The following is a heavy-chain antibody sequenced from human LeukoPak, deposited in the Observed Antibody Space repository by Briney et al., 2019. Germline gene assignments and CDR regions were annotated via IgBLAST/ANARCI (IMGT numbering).Heavy chain of an antibody. J-gene: IGHJ4*02. D-gene: IGHD1-26*01. Sequence: GGSLRLSCAASGFTFSSYAMSWVRQAPGKGLEWGSAISGSGGSTYYADSVKGRFTISRDNSKNTLYLHMNSLRAEDTAVYYCATESGTYSGTCFYYWGQGTLVTVSS. CDR3: ATESGTYSGTCFYY. V-gene: IGHV3-23*01. CDR1: GFTFSSYA. CDR2: ISGSGGST.